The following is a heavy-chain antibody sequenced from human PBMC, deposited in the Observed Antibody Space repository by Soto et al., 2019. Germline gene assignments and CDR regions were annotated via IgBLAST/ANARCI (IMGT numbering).Heavy chain of an antibody. V-gene: IGHV1-8*01. D-gene: IGHD2-21*02. Sequence: EASVKVSCKASGYTFTSYDINWVRQATGQGLGWMGWMNPNSGNTGYAQKFQGRVTMTENTSTNAAYMELSSLRSEDTAVYYCASSYCGGDCYSLDSYYYYGMDVWGQGTTVTVSS. CDR1: GYTFTSYD. J-gene: IGHJ6*02. CDR3: ASSYCGGDCYSLDSYYYYGMDV. CDR2: MNPNSGNT.